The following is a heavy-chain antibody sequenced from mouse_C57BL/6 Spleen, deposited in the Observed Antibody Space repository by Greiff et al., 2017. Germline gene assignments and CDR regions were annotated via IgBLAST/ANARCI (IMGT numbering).Heavy chain of an antibody. D-gene: IGHD4-1*01. Sequence: QVQLQQPGAELVKPGASVKMSCKASGYTFTSYWITWVKQRPGQGLEWIGDIYPGSGSTNYNEKFKSKATLTVDTSSSTAYMQLSSLTSEDSAVYYCARWNWDEAWFAYWGQVTLVTVSA. CDR1: GYTFTSYW. V-gene: IGHV1-55*01. CDR2: IYPGSGST. CDR3: ARWNWDEAWFAY. J-gene: IGHJ3*01.